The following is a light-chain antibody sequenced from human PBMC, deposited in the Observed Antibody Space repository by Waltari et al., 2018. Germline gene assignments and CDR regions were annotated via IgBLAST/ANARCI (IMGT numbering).Light chain of an antibody. CDR2: AAS. J-gene: IGKJ4*01. Sequence: DIEMNQSPSSLSPAVGDRVTITCRASQGITNYLAWFQQKPGKAPKSLIYAASSLKSGVPSKFSGSGSGTDFTLTISSLHPDDFATYYCQQYNSYPFTFGGGTKVEI. V-gene: IGKV1-16*02. CDR1: QGITNY. CDR3: QQYNSYPFT.